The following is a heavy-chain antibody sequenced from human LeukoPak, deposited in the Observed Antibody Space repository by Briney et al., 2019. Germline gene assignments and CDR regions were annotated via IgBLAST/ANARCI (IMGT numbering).Heavy chain of an antibody. CDR3: ARHGGISSGAFDI. Sequence: SETLSLTCTVSGGSMSSNYWSWIRLPPGKGLEWIGYIYYSGSTDYNPSLKSRVSISVATSKNQFSLSLGSVTAADTAVYYRARHGGISSGAFDIWGQGTMVTVSS. D-gene: IGHD6-19*01. CDR2: IYYSGST. V-gene: IGHV4-59*08. J-gene: IGHJ3*02. CDR1: GGSMSSNY.